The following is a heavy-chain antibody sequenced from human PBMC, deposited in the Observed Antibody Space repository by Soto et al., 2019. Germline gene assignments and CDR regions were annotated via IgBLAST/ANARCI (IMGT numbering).Heavy chain of an antibody. J-gene: IGHJ4*02. D-gene: IGHD3-10*01. V-gene: IGHV4-39*01. Sequence: PSETLSLTCTVSGGSISSSSYYWGWIRQPPGKGLEWIGSIYYSGSTYYNPSLKSRVTISVDTSKNQFSLKLSSVTAADTAVYYCAGHKGSLFDYWGQGTLVTVSS. CDR2: IYYSGST. CDR1: GGSISSSSYY. CDR3: AGHKGSLFDY.